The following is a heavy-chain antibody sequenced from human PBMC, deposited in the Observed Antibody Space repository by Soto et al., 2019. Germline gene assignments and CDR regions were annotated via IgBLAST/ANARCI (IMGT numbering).Heavy chain of an antibody. J-gene: IGHJ4*02. CDR2: ISSSSSYI. D-gene: IGHD6-13*01. CDR3: ARDPPKQQLVNTLSDY. CDR1: GFTFSSYS. Sequence: GGSLRLSCAASGFTFSSYSMNWVRQAPGKGLEWVSSISSSSSYIYYADSVKGRFTISRDNAKNSLYLQMNSLRAEDTAVYYCARDPPKQQLVNTLSDYWGQGTLVTVSS. V-gene: IGHV3-21*01.